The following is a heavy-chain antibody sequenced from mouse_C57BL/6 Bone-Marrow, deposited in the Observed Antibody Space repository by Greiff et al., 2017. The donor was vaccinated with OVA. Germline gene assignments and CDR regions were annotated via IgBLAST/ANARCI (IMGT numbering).Heavy chain of an antibody. CDR2: IDPENGDT. Sequence: EVQLQQSGAELVRPGASVKLSCTASGFNIKDDYMHWVKQRPEQGLEWIGWIDPENGDTEYASKFQGKATITADTSANTAYLQLSSLTSEDTAVYYCTTRAAQDAYYFDYWGQGTTLTVSS. V-gene: IGHV14-4*01. J-gene: IGHJ2*01. D-gene: IGHD3-2*02. CDR3: TTRAAQDAYYFDY. CDR1: GFNIKDDY.